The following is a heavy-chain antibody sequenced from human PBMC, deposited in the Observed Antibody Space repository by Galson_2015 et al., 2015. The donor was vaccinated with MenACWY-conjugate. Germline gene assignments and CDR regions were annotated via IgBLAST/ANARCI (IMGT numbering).Heavy chain of an antibody. CDR3: AGGSGWLTGY. CDR1: GGSISSYY. D-gene: IGHD3-9*01. CDR2: IYHSGST. Sequence: GTLSLHCAVSGGSISSYYWNWMRQPPGTGLEWIANIYHSGSTKYNSSLKSRVTISVDTSKNQFSLKLTSVTAADTAVYYCAGGSGWLTGYWGQGTLVTVST. J-gene: IGHJ4*02. V-gene: IGHV4-59*01.